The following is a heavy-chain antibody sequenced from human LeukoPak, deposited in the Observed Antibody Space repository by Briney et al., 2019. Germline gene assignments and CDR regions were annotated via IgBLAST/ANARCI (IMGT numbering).Heavy chain of an antibody. CDR2: ISSSGSTI. Sequence: GGSLRLSCAASGFTFSSYEMNWVRQAPGKGLEWVSYISSSGSTIYYADSVKGRFTISRDNAQNSLYLQMNSLRAEDTAVYYCARGRRYFDFDYWGQGTLVTVSS. D-gene: IGHD3-9*01. J-gene: IGHJ4*02. CDR1: GFTFSSYE. CDR3: ARGRRYFDFDY. V-gene: IGHV3-48*03.